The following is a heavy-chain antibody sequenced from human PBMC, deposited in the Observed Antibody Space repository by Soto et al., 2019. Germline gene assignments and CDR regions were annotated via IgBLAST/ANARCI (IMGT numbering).Heavy chain of an antibody. CDR2: VNPNNGDT. D-gene: IGHD3-10*02. J-gene: IGHJ4*02. CDR1: GYTFSNYD. V-gene: IGHV1-8*01. Sequence: QVQLVQSGAELKKPGASVKVSCKASGYTFSNYDMNWVRQATGQGPEWIGWVNPNNGDTAYAQKLQCIVTLTTDISTTTAYMELTSLRSEDTAIYYCAKGSRKCSAIDIDYWGPGALITVSS. CDR3: AKGSRKCSAIDIDY.